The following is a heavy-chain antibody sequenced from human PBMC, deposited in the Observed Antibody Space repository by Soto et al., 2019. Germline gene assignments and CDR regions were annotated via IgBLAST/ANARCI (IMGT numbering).Heavy chain of an antibody. CDR3: AKSPFRRLQPMDV. CDR1: GFTFRNYG. CDR2: ISYDGSSE. Sequence: QVQLVESGGGVVLPGRSLRLSCAASGFTFRNYGMHWVRQAPGKGLEWVAFISYDGSSEFYADSVKGRFTISRDNSRDTLYLQMNSLRAGDTAVYYCAKSPFRRLQPMDVWGQGTTVTVSS. J-gene: IGHJ6*02. V-gene: IGHV3-30*18. D-gene: IGHD2-15*01.